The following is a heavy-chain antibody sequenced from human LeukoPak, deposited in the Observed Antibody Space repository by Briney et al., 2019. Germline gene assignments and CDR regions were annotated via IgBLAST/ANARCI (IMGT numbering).Heavy chain of an antibody. D-gene: IGHD3-22*01. CDR1: GGSISSSSYY. Sequence: PSETLSLTCTVSGGSISSSSYYWGWIRQPPGKGLEWIGSIYYSGSTYYNPSLKSRVTISVDTSKNQFSLKLGSVTAADTAVYYCARDGYYYDSSGYYIDYWGQGTLVTVSS. CDR2: IYYSGST. V-gene: IGHV4-39*07. J-gene: IGHJ4*02. CDR3: ARDGYYYDSSGYYIDY.